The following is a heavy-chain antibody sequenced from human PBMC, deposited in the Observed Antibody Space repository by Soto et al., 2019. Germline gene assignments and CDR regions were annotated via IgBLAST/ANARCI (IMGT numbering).Heavy chain of an antibody. Sequence: SETLSLTCTVSGGSISSGGYYWSWIRQHPGKGLEWVGDIYYSGSTYYNPSLKSRVTISVDTSKNQFSLKLSSVTAADTAVYYCARVFTITFFGVVISTEHPYYFDYWGRGTLVTVSS. CDR2: IYYSGST. D-gene: IGHD3-3*01. CDR3: ARVFTITFFGVVISTEHPYYFDY. V-gene: IGHV4-31*03. J-gene: IGHJ4*02. CDR1: GGSISSGGYY.